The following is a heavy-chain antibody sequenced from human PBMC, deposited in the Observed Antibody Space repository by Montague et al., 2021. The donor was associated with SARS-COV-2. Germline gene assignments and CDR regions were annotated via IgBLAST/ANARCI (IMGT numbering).Heavy chain of an antibody. CDR2: IKQDVSEK. V-gene: IGHV3-7*05. CDR3: ARVRVRSSSWFPDYYYMDV. Sequence: SLRLSCAASGFTFSSYWMSWVRQAPGKGLEWVANIKQDVSEKYYVDSVKGRFTISRDNAKNSLYLQMNSLRAEDTAVYYCARVRVRSSSWFPDYYYMDVWGKGTTVTVSS. CDR1: GFTFSSYW. D-gene: IGHD6-13*01. J-gene: IGHJ6*03.